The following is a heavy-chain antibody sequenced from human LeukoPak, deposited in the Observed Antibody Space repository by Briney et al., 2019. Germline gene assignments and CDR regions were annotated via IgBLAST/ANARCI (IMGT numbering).Heavy chain of an antibody. V-gene: IGHV3-21*01. D-gene: IGHD5-12*01. J-gene: IGHJ4*02. CDR3: AREYSGYGDFDY. CDR2: ISTSSSYI. CDR1: GVTFSGYS. Sequence: PGGSLRLSCAASGVTFSGYSMNWVRRAPGMGLEWVSSISTSSSYIYYADSVKGRFTISRDNAKNSLYLQMNSLRAEDTAVYCCAREYSGYGDFDYWGQGTLVTVSS.